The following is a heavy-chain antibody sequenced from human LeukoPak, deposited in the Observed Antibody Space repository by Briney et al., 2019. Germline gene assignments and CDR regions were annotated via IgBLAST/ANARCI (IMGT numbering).Heavy chain of an antibody. Sequence: GGSLRLSCAASGFTFSSYSMNWVRQAPGKGLEWVSSISSSSSYIYYADSVKGRFTISRDNAKSSLYLQMNSLRAEDTAVYYCASGPSKAGTLYWGQGTLVTVSS. V-gene: IGHV3-21*01. CDR1: GFTFSSYS. CDR2: ISSSSSYI. J-gene: IGHJ4*02. D-gene: IGHD6-13*01. CDR3: ASGPSKAGTLY.